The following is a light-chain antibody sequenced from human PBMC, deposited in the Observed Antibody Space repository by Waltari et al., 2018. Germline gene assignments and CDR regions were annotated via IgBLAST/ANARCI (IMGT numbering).Light chain of an antibody. J-gene: IGKJ3*01. CDR1: QGIRNY. CDR3: QKYNSAPLT. CDR2: ASS. Sequence: DIQMTQSPSSISASVGDIATITCRASQGIRNYSVRYQQKPGKVPKVLIYASSTLQSGVPSRFSGSGSGTDFTLTISSLQPEDVATYYCQKYNSAPLTFGPGTKVDIK. V-gene: IGKV1-27*01.